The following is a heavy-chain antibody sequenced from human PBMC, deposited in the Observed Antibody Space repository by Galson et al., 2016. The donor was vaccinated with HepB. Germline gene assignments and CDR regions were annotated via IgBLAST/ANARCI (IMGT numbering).Heavy chain of an antibody. J-gene: IGHJ4*02. CDR2: ISSNGGTT. D-gene: IGHD3-16*02. Sequence: SLRLSCAASGLTFSRYALHWVRQAPGKGLEYVSAISSNGGTTYYADSVKGRFTISRDNFKNTLYLQMSSLRAEDTAVYYCVKDFDYVWGSFRFQTKYYFDYWGQGTLVTVSS. CDR3: VKDFDYVWGSFRFQTKYYFDY. CDR1: GLTFSRYA. V-gene: IGHV3-64D*06.